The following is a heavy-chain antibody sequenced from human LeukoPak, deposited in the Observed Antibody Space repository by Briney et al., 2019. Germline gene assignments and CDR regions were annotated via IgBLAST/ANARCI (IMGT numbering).Heavy chain of an antibody. D-gene: IGHD3-10*01. CDR2: ISYDGSNK. J-gene: IGHJ4*02. CDR3: AKSAGMVRGVIINYFDY. CDR1: GFTFSSYG. Sequence: GGSLRLSCAASGFTFSSYGMHWVRQAPGKGLEWVAVISYDGSNKYYADSVKGRFTISRDNSKNTLYLQMNSLRAEDTAVYYCAKSAGMVRGVIINYFDYWGQGTLVTVSS. V-gene: IGHV3-30*18.